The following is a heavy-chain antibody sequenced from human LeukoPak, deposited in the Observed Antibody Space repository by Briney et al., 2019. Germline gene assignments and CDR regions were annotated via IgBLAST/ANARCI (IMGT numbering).Heavy chain of an antibody. V-gene: IGHV3-30*18. D-gene: IGHD4-11*01. CDR1: GFTFSSCG. Sequence: QPGRSLRLSCAASGFTFSSCGMHWVRQAPGKGLEWVAVILNDGNNKYYADSVKGRFTISRDNSKNTLYLQMNSLRAEDTAVYYCAKDLGSIQYHDYWGQGTLVTVSS. CDR3: AKDLGSIQYHDY. J-gene: IGHJ4*02. CDR2: ILNDGNNK.